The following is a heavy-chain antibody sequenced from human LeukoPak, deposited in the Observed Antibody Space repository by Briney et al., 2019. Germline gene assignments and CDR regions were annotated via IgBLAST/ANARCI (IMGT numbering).Heavy chain of an antibody. D-gene: IGHD3-10*01. CDR3: ARDTSMVRGVIIKPPGGMDV. CDR1: GGSFSGYY. Sequence: PSETLSLTCAVYGGSFSGYYWSWIRQPPGKGLEWIGEITHSGSTNYNPSLKSRVTISVDTSKNQFSLKLSSVTAADTAVYYCARDTSMVRGVIIKPPGGMDVWGKGTTVTVSS. V-gene: IGHV4-34*01. J-gene: IGHJ6*04. CDR2: ITHSGST.